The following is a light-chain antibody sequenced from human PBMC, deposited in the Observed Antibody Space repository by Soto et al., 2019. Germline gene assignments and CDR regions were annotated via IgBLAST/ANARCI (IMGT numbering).Light chain of an antibody. J-gene: IGLJ3*02. Sequence: QSVLTQPPSVSGAPGQRVTISCTGSSSNIGAGYDVHWYQQLPGTAPKLLIYGNSNRPSGVPDRFSGSKSGTSASLAITALQADDEADYYCQAYDSSLSGSVFGGGTKLTVL. V-gene: IGLV1-40*01. CDR3: QAYDSSLSGSV. CDR2: GNS. CDR1: SSNIGAGYD.